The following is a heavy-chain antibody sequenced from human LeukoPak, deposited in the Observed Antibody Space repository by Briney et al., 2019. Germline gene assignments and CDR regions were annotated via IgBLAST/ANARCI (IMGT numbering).Heavy chain of an antibody. V-gene: IGHV4-39*07. J-gene: IGHJ4*02. CDR3: ARDFRGVSYFDY. CDR1: GGSISSSSYY. Sequence: SETLSLTCTVSGGSISSSSYYWGWIRQPPGKGLEWIGSIYYSGSTYYNPSLKSRVTISVDTSKNQFSLKLSSVTAAATAVYYCARDFRGVSYFDYWGQGTLVTVSS. CDR2: IYYSGST. D-gene: IGHD2-8*01.